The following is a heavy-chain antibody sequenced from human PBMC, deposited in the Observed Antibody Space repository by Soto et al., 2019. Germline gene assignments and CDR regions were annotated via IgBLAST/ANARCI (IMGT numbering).Heavy chain of an antibody. J-gene: IGHJ4*02. CDR2: IIPIFGTA. Sequence: ASVKVSCKASGFSFSDYFMHWVRQAPGQGLEWMGGIIPIFGTANYAQKFQGRVTITADESTSTAYMELSSLRSEDTAVYYCAIYYDSSGYYLDYWGQGTLVTVSS. CDR1: GFSFSDYF. D-gene: IGHD3-22*01. CDR3: AIYYDSSGYYLDY. V-gene: IGHV1-69*13.